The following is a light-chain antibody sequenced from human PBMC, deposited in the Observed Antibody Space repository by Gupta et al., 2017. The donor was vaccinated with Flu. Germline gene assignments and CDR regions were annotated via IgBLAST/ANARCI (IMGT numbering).Light chain of an antibody. CDR2: KDT. CDR1: ALSKQY. CDR3: QSPDSSGNYYV. Sequence: SYEVTQPPSVSVSPGQTVRLTCSGDALSKQYSYWYQQKPGQAPVLLIYKDTERPSGIPERFSGSSSGTTVTLTISGIQAEDEADYYCQSPDSSGNYYVFGSGTKVTVL. J-gene: IGLJ1*01. V-gene: IGLV3-25*02.